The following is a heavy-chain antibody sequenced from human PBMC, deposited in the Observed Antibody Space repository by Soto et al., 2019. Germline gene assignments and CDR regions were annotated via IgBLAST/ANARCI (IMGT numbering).Heavy chain of an antibody. J-gene: IGHJ6*02. CDR3: ARVPGVVAATTYYYYGMDV. CDR2: INPNSGGT. CDR1: GYTFTGYY. V-gene: IGHV1-2*02. Sequence: GASVKVSCKASGYTFTGYYMHWVRQAPGQGLEWMGWINPNSGGTNYAQKFQGRVTMTRDTSISTAYMELSRLRSDDTAVYYCARVPGVVAATTYYYYGMDVWGQGTTVTVSS. D-gene: IGHD2-15*01.